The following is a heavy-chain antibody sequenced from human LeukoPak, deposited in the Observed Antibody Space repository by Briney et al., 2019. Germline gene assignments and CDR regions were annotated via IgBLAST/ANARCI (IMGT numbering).Heavy chain of an antibody. CDR3: ATDRNWFDP. Sequence: GSLRLSCAAPGFPFNNAYMNWLRQTPGKGLEWVGRLKSRSQGGTADYAAPVKGRFTISRDDSKNTLYLQMNSLKIEDTGVYYCATDRNWFDPWGQGTLVTVSS. V-gene: IGHV3-15*01. J-gene: IGHJ5*02. CDR2: LKSRSQGGTA. CDR1: GFPFNNAY.